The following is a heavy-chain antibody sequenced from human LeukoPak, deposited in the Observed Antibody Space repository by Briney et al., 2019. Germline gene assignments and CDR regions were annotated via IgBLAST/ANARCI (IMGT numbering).Heavy chain of an antibody. CDR3: ARERNKQVNSAGKLALYYFDY. CDR1: GDSVSSNSAA. D-gene: IGHD4-23*01. Sequence: SQTLSLTCAISGDSVSSNSAAWNWIRQSPSRGLEWLGRTYYRSKWYNDYAVSVKSRITINPDTSKNQFSLQLNSVTPEDTAVYYCARERNKQVNSAGKLALYYFDYWGQGTLVTVSS. V-gene: IGHV6-1*01. J-gene: IGHJ4*02. CDR2: TYYRSKWYN.